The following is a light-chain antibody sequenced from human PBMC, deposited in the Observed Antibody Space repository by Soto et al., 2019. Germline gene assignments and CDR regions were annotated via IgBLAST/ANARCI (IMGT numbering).Light chain of an antibody. J-gene: IGKJ1*01. CDR3: XXLNXYPRT. Sequence: DIQLTQSPSFLSASVGDRVTITCRASQGISSYLAWYQQKPGKAPNLLIYAASSLQSGVPSRFSGSGSGTEFTLTISSLQPEDFXTXXCXXLNXYPRTFGQGTKVEIK. CDR2: AAS. V-gene: IGKV1-9*01. CDR1: QGISSY.